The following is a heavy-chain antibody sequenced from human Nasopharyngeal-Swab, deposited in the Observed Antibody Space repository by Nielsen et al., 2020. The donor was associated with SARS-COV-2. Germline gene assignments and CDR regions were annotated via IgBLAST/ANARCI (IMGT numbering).Heavy chain of an antibody. CDR1: GYSFTSYW. J-gene: IGHJ5*02. CDR3: ARSPSLHDSSLSWFDP. Sequence: KLSCKGSGYSFTSYWIGWVRQIPGKGLEWMGIIYPGDSDTRYSPSFQGQVTISADKSISTAYLQWTSLKASDTAMYYCARSPSLHDSSLSWFDPWGQGTLVTVSS. CDR2: IYPGDSDT. V-gene: IGHV5-51*01. D-gene: IGHD3-22*01.